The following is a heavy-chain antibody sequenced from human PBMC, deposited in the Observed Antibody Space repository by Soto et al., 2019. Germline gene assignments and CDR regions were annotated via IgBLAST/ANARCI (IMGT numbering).Heavy chain of an antibody. V-gene: IGHV4-30-4*01. CDR3: ARGSGDWAYYYGMDV. D-gene: IGHD3-10*01. CDR2: IYYSGST. Sequence: PSETLSLTCTVSGGSISSSSYYWSWIRQPPGKGLEWIGYIYYSGSTYYNPSLKSRVTISVDTSKNQFSLKLSSVTAADTAVYYCARGSGDWAYYYGMDVWGQGTTVTVSS. J-gene: IGHJ6*02. CDR1: GGSISSSSYY.